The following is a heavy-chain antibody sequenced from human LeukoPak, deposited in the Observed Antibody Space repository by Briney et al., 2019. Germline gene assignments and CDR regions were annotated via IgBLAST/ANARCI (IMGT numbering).Heavy chain of an antibody. V-gene: IGHV1-24*01. CDR3: ATFGGGQWLALEKAPH. CDR1: GYTLTELS. J-gene: IGHJ4*02. CDR2: FDPEDGET. D-gene: IGHD6-19*01. Sequence: GASVKVSCKVSGYTLTELSMHWVRQAPGKGLEWMGGFDPEDGETIYAQKFQGRVTMTEDTSTDTAYMELSSLRSEDTAVYYWATFGGGQWLALEKAPHWGQGTLVTVSS.